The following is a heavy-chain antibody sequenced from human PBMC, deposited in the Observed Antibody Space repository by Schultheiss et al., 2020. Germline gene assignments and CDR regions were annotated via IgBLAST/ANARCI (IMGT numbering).Heavy chain of an antibody. CDR3: AKDVIPYDAFDI. Sequence: GSLRLSCAASGFTFSTYAMHWVRQAPGKGLEWVSTISGSGGNTYYADSVKGRFTISRDNSKNTLYLQMSSLRAEDTAIYYCAKDVIPYDAFDIWGQGTMVTVSS. CDR2: ISGSGGNT. D-gene: IGHD2/OR15-2a*01. CDR1: GFTFSTYA. V-gene: IGHV3-23*01. J-gene: IGHJ3*02.